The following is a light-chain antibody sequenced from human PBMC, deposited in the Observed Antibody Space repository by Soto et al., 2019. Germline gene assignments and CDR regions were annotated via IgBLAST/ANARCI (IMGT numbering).Light chain of an antibody. J-gene: IGKJ5*01. CDR3: QQCHATPLT. Sequence: DIQMTQSPSSLSASVGDRVTITCRSSQSISSYLNWYQQKPGQAPKLLIYAASSLESGVPSRFSGSGSGTDFTLTISSLQPEDFATYYCQQCHATPLTFGQGTRLEIK. CDR1: QSISSY. CDR2: AAS. V-gene: IGKV1-39*01.